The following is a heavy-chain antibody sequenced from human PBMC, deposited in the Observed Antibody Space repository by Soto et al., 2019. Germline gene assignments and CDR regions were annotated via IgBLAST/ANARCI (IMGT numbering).Heavy chain of an antibody. CDR3: ARRYAPRYSSGNNHFDL. CDR1: TGSIFSHSYY. V-gene: IGHV4-39*01. CDR2: INHSGSP. D-gene: IGHD6-19*01. J-gene: IGHJ4*02. Sequence: SETLSLTCNVSTGSIFSHSYYWAWIRQPPEKGLEWIGTINHSGSPYHNPSLKSRVTISVDSSKNQFSLTLTSVTVADTAVYYCARRYAPRYSSGNNHFDLWGQGTLVTVSS.